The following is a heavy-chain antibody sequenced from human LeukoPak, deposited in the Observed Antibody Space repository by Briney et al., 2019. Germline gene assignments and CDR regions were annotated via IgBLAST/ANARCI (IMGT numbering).Heavy chain of an antibody. CDR2: INHSGST. CDR1: GGSFSGYY. CDR3: ARGGNDYDFWSGYYDNNWFDP. D-gene: IGHD3-3*01. Sequence: SETLSLTCAVYGGSFSGYYWSWIRQPPGKGLEWIGEINHSGSTNYNPSLKSRVTISVDTSKNQFSLKLSYVTAADTAVYYCARGGNDYDFWSGYYDNNWFDPWGQGTLVTVSS. V-gene: IGHV4-34*01. J-gene: IGHJ5*02.